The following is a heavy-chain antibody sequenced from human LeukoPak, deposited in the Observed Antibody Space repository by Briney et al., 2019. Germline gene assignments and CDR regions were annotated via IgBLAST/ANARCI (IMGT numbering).Heavy chain of an antibody. CDR3: ARGYYYDSSGWSAPFDY. CDR1: GFTFDDYG. CDR2: INWNGGST. Sequence: QAGGSLRLSCAASGFTFDDYGMSWVRHAPGKGLEWVSGINWNGGSTGYGDSVKGRFTISRDNAKNSLYLEMNSLRAEDTALYHCARGYYYDSSGWSAPFDYWGQGTLVTVSS. V-gene: IGHV3-20*01. J-gene: IGHJ4*02. D-gene: IGHD3-22*01.